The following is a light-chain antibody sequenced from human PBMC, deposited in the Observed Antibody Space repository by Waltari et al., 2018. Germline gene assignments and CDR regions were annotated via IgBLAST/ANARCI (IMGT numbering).Light chain of an antibody. V-gene: IGLV4-69*01. Sequence: QLVLTQSPSASASLGASVRLTCTLSSGHSTNAIAWNQQQPEKGPRYLMKVNSDGTNDKADGIPDRFSGSTSGAERYLTISSLQSEDEADYYCQTWGSGLQVFGGGTKLTVL. CDR2: VNSDGTN. CDR3: QTWGSGLQV. J-gene: IGLJ3*02. CDR1: SGHSTNA.